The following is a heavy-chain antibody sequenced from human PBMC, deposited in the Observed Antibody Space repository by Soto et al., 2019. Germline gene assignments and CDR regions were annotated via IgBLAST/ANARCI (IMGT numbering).Heavy chain of an antibody. CDR1: GFTFSTYA. Sequence: GGSLRLSCAASGFTFSTYAMSWVRQAPGKGLEWVSAISSSADNTYYADSVKGRFTISRDNSKNTLYLQMNRLRAEDTAVFYCAKNGYVSDVLWWFDPSGQGNL. CDR2: ISSSADNT. CDR3: AKNGYVSDVLWWFDP. J-gene: IGHJ5*02. V-gene: IGHV3-23*01. D-gene: IGHD5-12*01.